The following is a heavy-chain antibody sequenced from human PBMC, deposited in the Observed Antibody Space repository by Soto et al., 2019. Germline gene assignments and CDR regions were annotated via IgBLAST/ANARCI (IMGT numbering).Heavy chain of an antibody. CDR1: GDSISSYY. D-gene: IGHD6-13*01. CDR3: ARRYSSSFDY. Sequence: SETLSLTCTVSGDSISSYYWSWIRQPPGKGLEWIGYIYYSGSTNYNPSLKSRVTISVDTSKNQFSLKLSSVTAADTAVYYCARRYSSSFDYWGQGTLVTVSS. CDR2: IYYSGST. J-gene: IGHJ4*02. V-gene: IGHV4-59*08.